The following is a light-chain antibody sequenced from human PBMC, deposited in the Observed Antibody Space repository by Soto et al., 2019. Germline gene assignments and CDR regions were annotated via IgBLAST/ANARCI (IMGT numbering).Light chain of an antibody. Sequence: IVLTQSPGTLSLSPGERATVSCGASQSVTNNFLAWYQQKPGQAPRLLIYGASSRATGVPDRFSGSGSGTDFTLTISRPAPGDFAVYYCQQYGTPLFTFGPGTKVDIK. CDR1: QSVTNNF. CDR2: GAS. V-gene: IGKV3-20*01. CDR3: QQYGTPLFT. J-gene: IGKJ3*01.